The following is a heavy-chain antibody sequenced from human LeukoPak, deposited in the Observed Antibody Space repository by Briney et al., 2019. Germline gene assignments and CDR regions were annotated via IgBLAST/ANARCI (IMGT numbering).Heavy chain of an antibody. CDR1: GFTFSTSG. V-gene: IGHV3-33*01. CDR2: IWYDGSNK. J-gene: IGHJ4*02. CDR3: ARAKGVSTGYRPIDY. Sequence: GRSLRLSCAASGFTFSTSGMHWVRQAPGKGLEWVAVIWYDGSNKHYAESVKGRFSISRDNSKSTLYLQMNSLRAEDTAVYYCARAKGVSTGYRPIDYWGQGTLVTVSS. D-gene: IGHD3-22*01.